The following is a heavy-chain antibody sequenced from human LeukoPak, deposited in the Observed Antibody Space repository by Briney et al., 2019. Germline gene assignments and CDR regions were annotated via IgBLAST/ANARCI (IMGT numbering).Heavy chain of an antibody. V-gene: IGHV4-34*01. CDR1: GGSFSGYY. CDR3: ARVGIAAPNDY. J-gene: IGHJ4*02. D-gene: IGHD6-13*01. Sequence: SETLSLTCAVYGGSFSGYYWSWIRQPPGKGLEWIGEINHRGTTNYNPSLKSRVTISEDTSKNQFSLKVNSVTAADTAVYYCARVGIAAPNDYWGQGTLVTVSS. CDR2: INHRGTT.